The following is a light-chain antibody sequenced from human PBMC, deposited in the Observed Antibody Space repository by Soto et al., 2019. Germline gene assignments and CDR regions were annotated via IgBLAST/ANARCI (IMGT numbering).Light chain of an antibody. Sequence: EIVLTHSPGTLSLSPCEGATLSCSASQSVSSSYLAWYQQKPGQAPRLLIHGASTRATGIPARFSGSGSGTEFTLTISSLQSVDFAFYYCQQYNDWPRTFGQGTKVDIK. J-gene: IGKJ1*01. CDR3: QQYNDWPRT. CDR2: GAS. CDR1: QSVSSSY. V-gene: IGKV3-15*01.